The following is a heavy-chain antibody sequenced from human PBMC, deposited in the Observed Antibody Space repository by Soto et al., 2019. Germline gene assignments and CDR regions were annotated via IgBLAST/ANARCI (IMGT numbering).Heavy chain of an antibody. D-gene: IGHD3-22*01. J-gene: IGHJ4*02. CDR2: ISSSGSTI. CDR1: GFTFSDYY. CDR3: ARDNYYDSSGSLGDFDY. Sequence: GGSLRLSCAASGFTFSDYYMSWIRQAPGKGLEWVSYISSSGSTIYYADSVKGRFTISRDNAKNSLYLQMNSLRAEDTAVYYCARDNYYDSSGSLGDFDYWGQGTLVTVSS. V-gene: IGHV3-11*01.